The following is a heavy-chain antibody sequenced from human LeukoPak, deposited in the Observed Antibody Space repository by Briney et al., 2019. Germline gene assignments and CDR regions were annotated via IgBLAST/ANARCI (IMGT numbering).Heavy chain of an antibody. CDR3: ARDRAYYYGSGTHRSYAFDI. CDR2: IIPIFGTA. CDR1: GGTFSSYA. Sequence: GSSVKVSCKASGGTFSSYAISWVRQAPGQGLEWMGGIIPIFGTANYAQKFQGRVTITADESTSTAYMELSSLRSEDTAVYYCARDRAYYYGSGTHRSYAFDIWGQGTMVTVSS. J-gene: IGHJ3*02. D-gene: IGHD3-10*01. V-gene: IGHV1-69*01.